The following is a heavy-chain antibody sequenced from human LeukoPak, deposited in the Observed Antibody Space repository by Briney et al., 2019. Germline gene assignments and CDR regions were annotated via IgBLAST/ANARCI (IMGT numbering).Heavy chain of an antibody. J-gene: IGHJ4*02. D-gene: IGHD3-22*01. CDR1: GFIFSSYG. V-gene: IGHV3-30*02. CDR3: AKHDSSSYY. CDR2: MRSDGSDK. Sequence: PGGSLRLSCAAPGFIFSSYGMHWVRQAPGKGLEWVAFMRSDGSDKYYADSVKGRFTISRDNSKNTLYLQMNSLRAEDTAVYYCAKHDSSSYYWGQGTLVTVSS.